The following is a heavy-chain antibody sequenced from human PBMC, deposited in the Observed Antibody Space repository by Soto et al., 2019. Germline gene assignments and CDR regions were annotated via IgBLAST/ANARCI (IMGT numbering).Heavy chain of an antibody. V-gene: IGHV1-46*02. D-gene: IGHD6-25*01. CDR1: GSTVNSYY. CDR3: ARDLAAFDP. CDR2: INPSGGST. Sequence: APVEVSCKSCGSTVNSYYVDWVRQAPGQGLEWMGIINPSGGSTSYAQKFQGRVTMTRDTSTSTVYMELSSLRSEDTAVYYCARDLAAFDPWGQGTLVTVSS. J-gene: IGHJ5*02.